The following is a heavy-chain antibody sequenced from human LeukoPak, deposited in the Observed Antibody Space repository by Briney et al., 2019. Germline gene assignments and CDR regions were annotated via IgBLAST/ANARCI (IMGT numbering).Heavy chain of an antibody. V-gene: IGHV4-4*07. CDR1: GGSISGYY. Sequence: SQTLSLTCSVSGGSISGYYWSWIRQPAGKGLEWIGHIYTSGSTNYNPSLKSRVAMSVDTSKNQISLKVRSATAADTAVYFCARTYCTSTSCQGYLDYWGQGTLVTVSS. CDR3: ARTYCTSTSCQGYLDY. CDR2: IYTSGST. J-gene: IGHJ4*02. D-gene: IGHD2-2*01.